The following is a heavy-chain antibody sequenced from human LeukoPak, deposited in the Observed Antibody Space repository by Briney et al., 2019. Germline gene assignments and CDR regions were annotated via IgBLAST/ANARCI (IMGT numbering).Heavy chain of an antibody. D-gene: IGHD3-10*01. Sequence: ASVKASCKASGYTFTGYYMHWVRQAPGQGLEWMGWINPNSGGTNYAQKFQGRVTMTRDTSISTAYMELSRLRSDDTAVYYCARPNYGSGSGGYYYYGMDVWGQGTTVTVSS. CDR2: INPNSGGT. V-gene: IGHV1-2*02. J-gene: IGHJ6*02. CDR1: GYTFTGYY. CDR3: ARPNYGSGSGGYYYYGMDV.